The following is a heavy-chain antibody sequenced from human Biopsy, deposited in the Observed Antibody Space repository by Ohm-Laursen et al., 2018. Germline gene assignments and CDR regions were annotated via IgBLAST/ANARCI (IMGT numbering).Heavy chain of an antibody. CDR2: ISPSGATT. Sequence: ASVKVSCKASGNTFATYHIHWVRQAPGQGLEWMGVISPSGATTSFSQKFQGRITMTRDTSTGTVYMDLNSLGSEDPAVYYCSRAGVDSDGTDSYYYGMDVWAQGPLSPSP. CDR3: SRAGVDSDGTDSYYYGMDV. CDR1: GNTFATYH. D-gene: IGHD5-24*01. J-gene: IGHJ6*02. V-gene: IGHV1-46*01.